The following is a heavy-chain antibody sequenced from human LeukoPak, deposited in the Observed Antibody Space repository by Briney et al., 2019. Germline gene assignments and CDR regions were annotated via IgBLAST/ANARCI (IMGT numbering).Heavy chain of an antibody. CDR1: GFTFSSYT. CDR3: ASSQGSWPDYFDF. D-gene: IGHD6-13*01. Sequence: GGSLRLSCAASGFTFSSYTMNWVRQAPGKRLEWVSYISSSGSTIYYADSVKGRFTISRDNAENSLYLQMNSLRAEDTAVYYCASSQGSWPDYFDFWGQGTLVTVSS. CDR2: ISSSGSTI. J-gene: IGHJ4*02. V-gene: IGHV3-48*03.